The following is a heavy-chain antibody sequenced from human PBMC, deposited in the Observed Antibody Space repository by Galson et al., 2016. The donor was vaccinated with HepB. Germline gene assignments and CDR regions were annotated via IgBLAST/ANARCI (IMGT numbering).Heavy chain of an antibody. V-gene: IGHV4-34*01. CDR2: INHSGST. Sequence: LSLTCAVYGGSFSGYYWSWIRQPPGKGLEWIGEINHSGSTNYNPSLKSRVTISVDTSKNHISLKLTSVTAADTALYYCARVVPAAMPFDPWGQGTLVTVSS. J-gene: IGHJ5*02. CDR3: ARVVPAAMPFDP. CDR1: GGSFSGYY. D-gene: IGHD2-2*01.